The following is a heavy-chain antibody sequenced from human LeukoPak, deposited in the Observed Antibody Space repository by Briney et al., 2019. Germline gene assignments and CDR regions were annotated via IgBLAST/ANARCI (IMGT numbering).Heavy chain of an antibody. D-gene: IGHD2-2*01. CDR1: GFTFSSYG. CDR3: AKEAGYQLLFGHRYFDL. J-gene: IGHJ2*01. Sequence: PGGSLRLSCAASGFTFSSYGMHWFRQAPGKGLEWVAFIRYDGSNKYYADSVKGRFTISRDNSKNTLYLQMNSLRDEDTAVYYCAKEAGYQLLFGHRYFDLWGRGTLVTVSS. V-gene: IGHV3-30*02. CDR2: IRYDGSNK.